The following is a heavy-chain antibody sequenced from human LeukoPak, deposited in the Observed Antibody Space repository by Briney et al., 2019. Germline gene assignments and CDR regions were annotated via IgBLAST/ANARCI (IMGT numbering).Heavy chain of an antibody. J-gene: IGHJ4*02. D-gene: IGHD4-17*01. Sequence: PSQTLSLTXTVSGGSISSGSYYWSWIRQPAGKGLEWIGRIYTSGSTNYNPSLKSRVTISVDTSKNQFSLKLSSVTAADTAVYYCARLHDYGDFYYFDYWGQGTLVTVSS. V-gene: IGHV4-61*02. CDR2: IYTSGST. CDR1: GGSISSGSYY. CDR3: ARLHDYGDFYYFDY.